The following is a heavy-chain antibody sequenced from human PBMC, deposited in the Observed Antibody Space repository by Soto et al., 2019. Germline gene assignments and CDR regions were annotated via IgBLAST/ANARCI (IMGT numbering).Heavy chain of an antibody. CDR1: GFTVSTYG. Sequence: GGSLRLACAVSGFTVSTYGMSWVRQAPGKGLEWVANIKQDGSEKYYVDSVKGRFTVSRDNAKNSLYLQMNSLRDEDTAVYYCARVGGVAANSPPYHYTALDVWGQGTTVTVS. CDR2: IKQDGSEK. V-gene: IGHV3-7*01. D-gene: IGHD2-15*01. CDR3: ARVGGVAANSPPYHYTALDV. J-gene: IGHJ6*02.